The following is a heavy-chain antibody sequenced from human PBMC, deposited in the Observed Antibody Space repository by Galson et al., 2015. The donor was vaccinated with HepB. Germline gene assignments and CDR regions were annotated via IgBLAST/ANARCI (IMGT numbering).Heavy chain of an antibody. CDR1: GGSFSSYG. V-gene: IGHV1-69*13. Sequence: SVKVSCKASGGSFSSYGISWVRQAPGQGLEWMGAIIPMFGTANYAQEFQGRVTITADDSTSTAYMELSSLNSEDTAVYYCARGGPAANRGGFGPWGQGTLVTVSS. D-gene: IGHD2-2*01. J-gene: IGHJ5*02. CDR3: ARGGPAANRGGFGP. CDR2: IIPMFGTA.